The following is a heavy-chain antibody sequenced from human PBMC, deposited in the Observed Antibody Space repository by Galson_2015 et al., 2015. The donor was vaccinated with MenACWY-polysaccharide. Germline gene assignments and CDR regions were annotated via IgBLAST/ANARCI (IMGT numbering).Heavy chain of an antibody. CDR3: AKVMTYLYQYIDV. V-gene: IGHV3-30*18. CDR2: ISYGGDSQ. J-gene: IGHJ6*03. D-gene: IGHD2-2*01. CDR1: GFSVSHFG. Sequence: SLRLSCAASGFSVSHFGMHWVRQAPGKGLEWVAVISYGGDSQYYGDSVRGRFTISTDTSNNTLYLQMTSLTTEDTAVYHCAKVMTYLYQYIDVWGQGTTVIVSS.